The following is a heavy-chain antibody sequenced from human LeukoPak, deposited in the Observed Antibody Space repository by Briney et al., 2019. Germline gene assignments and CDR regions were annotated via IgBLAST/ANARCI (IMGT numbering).Heavy chain of an antibody. Sequence: GGSLRLSCAASGFTFSSYWMHWVRQAPGKGLLWVSRINSDGSSTSYADSVKGRFTISRDNAKNTLYLQMNSLRAEDTAVYYCARSTVPAVPFDIWGQGTMVTVSS. D-gene: IGHD2-2*01. V-gene: IGHV3-74*01. CDR2: INSDGSST. J-gene: IGHJ3*02. CDR1: GFTFSSYW. CDR3: ARSTVPAVPFDI.